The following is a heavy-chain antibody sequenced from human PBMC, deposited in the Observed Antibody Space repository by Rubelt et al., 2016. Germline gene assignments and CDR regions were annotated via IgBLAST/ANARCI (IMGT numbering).Heavy chain of an antibody. CDR2: IYYSGST. CDR3: AIFSRRYYFDY. D-gene: IGHD6-13*01. J-gene: IGHJ4*02. V-gene: IGHV4-39*01. Sequence: QLQLQESGPGLVKPSETLSLTCTVSGGSISSSSYYWGWIRQPPGKGLEWIGSIYYSGSTYYNPSPKSRVTISVDTSKNQFSLKLSSVTAADTAVYYCAIFSRRYYFDYWGQGTLVTVSS. CDR1: GGSISSSSYY.